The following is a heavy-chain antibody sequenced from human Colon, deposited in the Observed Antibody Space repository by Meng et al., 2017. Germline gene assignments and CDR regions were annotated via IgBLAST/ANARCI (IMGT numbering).Heavy chain of an antibody. J-gene: IGHJ4*02. CDR3: ARDLNDGSKDY. V-gene: IGHV3-74*01. D-gene: IGHD3-10*01. CDR2: INTDGTTT. Sequence: GESLKISCVASGFTFTSRWMHWVRQVPGKGLVWGSLINTDGTTTTYADSVKSRFTISRDNAKNTLYLQMNSLSAEDTAVYYCARDLNDGSKDYWGQGTLVTVSS. CDR1: GFTFTSRW.